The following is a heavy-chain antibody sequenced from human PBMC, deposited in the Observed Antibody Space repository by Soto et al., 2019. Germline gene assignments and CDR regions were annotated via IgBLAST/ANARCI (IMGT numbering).Heavy chain of an antibody. CDR2: ISYDGSNK. Sequence: GGSLRLSCAASGFTFSSYAMHWVRQAPGKGLEWVAVISYDGSNKYYADSVKGRFTISRDNSKNTLYLQMNSLRAEDTAVYYCARERMTTVTTDAFDIWGQGTMVTVSS. D-gene: IGHD4-17*01. CDR3: ARERMTTVTTDAFDI. J-gene: IGHJ3*02. CDR1: GFTFSSYA. V-gene: IGHV3-30*04.